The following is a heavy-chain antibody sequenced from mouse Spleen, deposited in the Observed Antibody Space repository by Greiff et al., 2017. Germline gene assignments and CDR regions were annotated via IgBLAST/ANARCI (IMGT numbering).Heavy chain of an antibody. Sequence: ESGPGLVKPSQSLSLTCSVTGYSITSGYYWNWIRQFPGKKLEWMGYISYDGSNNYNPSLKNRISITRDTSKNQFFLKLNSVTTEDTATYYCARPYGSSFSFAYWGQGTLVTVSA. D-gene: IGHD1-1*01. V-gene: IGHV3-6*01. CDR3: ARPYGSSFSFAY. CDR1: GYSITSGYY. CDR2: ISYDGSN. J-gene: IGHJ3*01.